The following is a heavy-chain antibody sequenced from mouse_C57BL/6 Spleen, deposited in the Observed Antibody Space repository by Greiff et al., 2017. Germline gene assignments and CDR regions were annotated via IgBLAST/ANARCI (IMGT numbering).Heavy chain of an antibody. Sequence: QVQLQQPGAELVRPGTSVKLSCKASGYTFTSYWMHWVKQRPGQGLEWIGVIDPSDSYTNYNQKFKGKATLTVDTSSSTAYMQLSSLTSEDSAVYYGARGDGRRYWGQGTTLTVSS. J-gene: IGHJ2*01. D-gene: IGHD1-1*01. V-gene: IGHV1-59*01. CDR2: IDPSDSYT. CDR3: ARGDGRRY. CDR1: GYTFTSYW.